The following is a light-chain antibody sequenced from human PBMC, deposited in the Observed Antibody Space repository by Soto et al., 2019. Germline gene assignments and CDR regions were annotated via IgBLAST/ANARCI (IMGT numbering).Light chain of an antibody. CDR2: DVS. J-gene: IGLJ1*01. V-gene: IGLV2-14*01. Sequence: QSALPQPASVSGSPGQSITISCTGTSNDVGGYNYVSWYQQYPGKAPKLMIYDVSNRPSGVSNRFSGSKSGNPASLTISGLQAEDEADYYCSSYTSSSYTSSSTLDVFGTGTKLTVL. CDR3: SSYTSSSYTSSSTLDV. CDR1: SNDVGGYNY.